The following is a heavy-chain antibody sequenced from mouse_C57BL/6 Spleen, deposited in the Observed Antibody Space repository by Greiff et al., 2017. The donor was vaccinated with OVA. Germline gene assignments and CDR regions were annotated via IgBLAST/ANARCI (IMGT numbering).Heavy chain of an antibody. D-gene: IGHD1-1*01. CDR2: ISNGGGST. CDR3: ARQGLLGWYFDV. Sequence: EVHLVESGGGLVQPGGSLKLSCAASGFTFSDYYMYWVRQTPEKRLEWVAYISNGGGSTSSPDTVKGRFTISRDNAKNTLYLQMSRLKTEDTAMYYCARQGLLGWYFDVWGTGTTVTVSS. V-gene: IGHV5-12*01. J-gene: IGHJ1*03. CDR1: GFTFSDYY.